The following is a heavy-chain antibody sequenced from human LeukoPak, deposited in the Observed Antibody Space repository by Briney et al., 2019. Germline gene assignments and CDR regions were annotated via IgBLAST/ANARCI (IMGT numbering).Heavy chain of an antibody. CDR1: GGSISSYY. CDR3: ARGYSRYYFDY. CDR2: IYYSGST. D-gene: IGHD5-18*01. V-gene: IGHV4-59*01. Sequence: PSETLSLTCTVPGGSISSYYWSWIRQPPGKGLEWIGYIYYSGSTNYNPSLKSRVTISVDTPKNQFSLKLSSVTAADTAVYYCARGYSRYYFDYWGQGTLVTVSS. J-gene: IGHJ4*02.